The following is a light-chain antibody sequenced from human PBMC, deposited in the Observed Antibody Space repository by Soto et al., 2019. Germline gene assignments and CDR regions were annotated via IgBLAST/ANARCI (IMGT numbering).Light chain of an antibody. Sequence: EIVMTQSPVTLSVSPGERATLSCRASQSINTDLAWYQQKPGQAPRLLIYGASTRDTGIPARFSGSGSGTEFTLTISSLQSEDFAVYYCQQYINWPLTFGGGAKVEIK. CDR2: GAS. J-gene: IGKJ4*01. V-gene: IGKV3-15*01. CDR3: QQYINWPLT. CDR1: QSINTD.